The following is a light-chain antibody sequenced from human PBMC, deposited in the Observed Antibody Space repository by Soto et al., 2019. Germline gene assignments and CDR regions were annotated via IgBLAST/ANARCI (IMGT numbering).Light chain of an antibody. J-gene: IGKJ4*01. CDR1: QNLLYSPNNKNY. CDR2: WAS. CDR3: QQHYNTPLA. Sequence: DFVMTQSPDSLAVSLGERATINCKSSQNLLYSPNNKNYLSWSQQKPGQPPKLLIYWASTRESGVPDRFSGSGSGTDFTLTISSLQAEDVAVYYCQQHYNTPLAFGGGTKVEVK. V-gene: IGKV4-1*01.